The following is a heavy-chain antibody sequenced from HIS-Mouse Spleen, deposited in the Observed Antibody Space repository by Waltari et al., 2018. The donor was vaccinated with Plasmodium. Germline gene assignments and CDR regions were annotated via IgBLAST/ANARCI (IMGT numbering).Heavy chain of an antibody. Sequence: QVHLVQSGAEVKKPVASVKVSSQASGYTFTNDGISWVRQAPGQGLEWMGWISPYNGNTHFAQKLQGRVTMTTDTSTSTAYMELRSLRSDDTAVYYCARGSAGDAFDIWGQGTMVTVSS. V-gene: IGHV1-18*01. D-gene: IGHD6-19*01. CDR3: ARGSAGDAFDI. CDR2: ISPYNGNT. CDR1: GYTFTNDG. J-gene: IGHJ3*02.